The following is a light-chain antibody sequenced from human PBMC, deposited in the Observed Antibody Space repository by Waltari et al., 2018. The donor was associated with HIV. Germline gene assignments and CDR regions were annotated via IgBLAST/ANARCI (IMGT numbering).Light chain of an antibody. Sequence: QSVLPQPPSVSATPGQTVTIPCSGSTSNIGNNIVSWYQRITGTRPKHLIYNNNERPSGIPARFSGSKSGTSATLGITGLQTGDEADYYCATWDSSLNCVLFGGGTKLTAL. V-gene: IGLV1-51*01. J-gene: IGLJ2*01. CDR1: TSNIGNNI. CDR2: NNN. CDR3: ATWDSSLNCVL.